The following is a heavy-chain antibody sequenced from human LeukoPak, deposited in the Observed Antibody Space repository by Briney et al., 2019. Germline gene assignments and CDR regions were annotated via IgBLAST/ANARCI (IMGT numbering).Heavy chain of an antibody. J-gene: IGHJ4*02. Sequence: ASVKVSCKASGYTFTSYDINWVRQATGQGLEWMGWMNPNSGNTGYAQKFQGRVTMTRNTSISTAYMELSSMRSEDTAVYYCARGRQWLVQSDYWGQGTLVTVSS. CDR2: MNPNSGNT. CDR3: ARGRQWLVQSDY. CDR1: GYTFTSYD. D-gene: IGHD6-19*01. V-gene: IGHV1-8*01.